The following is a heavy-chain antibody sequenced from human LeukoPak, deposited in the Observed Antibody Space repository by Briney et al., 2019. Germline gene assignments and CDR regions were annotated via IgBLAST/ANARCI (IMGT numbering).Heavy chain of an antibody. D-gene: IGHD4-17*01. J-gene: IGHJ4*02. V-gene: IGHV3-21*01. CDR1: GFTFSSYS. CDR3: ARTLDYGDTGFDY. Sequence: GGSLRLSCAASGFTFSSYSMNWVRHAPGKGLEWVSSISSSSSYIYYADSVKVRFTISRDNAKNSLYLQMNSLRAEDTAVYYCARTLDYGDTGFDYWGQGTLVTVSS. CDR2: ISSSSSYI.